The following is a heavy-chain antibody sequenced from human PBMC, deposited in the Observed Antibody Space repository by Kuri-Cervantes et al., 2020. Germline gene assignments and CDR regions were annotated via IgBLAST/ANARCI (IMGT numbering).Heavy chain of an antibody. J-gene: IGHJ3*02. CDR2: ISWNSGSI. D-gene: IGHD3-22*01. V-gene: IGHV3-9*01. CDR1: GFTFGDYA. CDR3: AKDRKYYYDSSGYYGGAFDI. Sequence: GGSLRLSCTASGFTFGDYAMSWFRQAPGKGLEWVSGISWNSGSIGYADSVKGRFTISRDNAKNSLYLQMNSLRAEDTALYYCAKDRKYYYDSSGYYGGAFDIWGQGTMVTVSS.